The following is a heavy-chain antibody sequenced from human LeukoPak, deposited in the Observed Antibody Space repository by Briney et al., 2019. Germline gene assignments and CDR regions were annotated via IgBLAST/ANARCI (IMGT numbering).Heavy chain of an antibody. Sequence: ASVKVSCKASGYTFTGYYMHWVRQDPGQGLEWMGWINPNSGGTNYAQKFQGRVTMTRDTSISTAYMELSRLRSDDTAVYYCARAGSSGYRGDYYYYGMDVWGQGTTVTVSS. CDR2: INPNSGGT. CDR1: GYTFTGYY. V-gene: IGHV1-2*02. J-gene: IGHJ6*02. D-gene: IGHD3-22*01. CDR3: ARAGSSGYRGDYYYYGMDV.